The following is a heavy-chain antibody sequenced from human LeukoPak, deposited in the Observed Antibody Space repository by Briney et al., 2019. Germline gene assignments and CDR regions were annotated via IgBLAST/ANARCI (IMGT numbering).Heavy chain of an antibody. Sequence: SETLSLTCAVYGGSFSGYYWSWIRQPPGKGLEWIGEIDHSGRTNSNASLKSRVTLSVDMSKNQFSLRLSSVTAADTAVYNCARKSVVTAGRKPYDFWDQGTLVTVSP. V-gene: IGHV4-34*01. D-gene: IGHD2-2*01. J-gene: IGHJ4*02. CDR1: GGSFSGYY. CDR3: ARKSVVTAGRKPYDF. CDR2: IDHSGRT.